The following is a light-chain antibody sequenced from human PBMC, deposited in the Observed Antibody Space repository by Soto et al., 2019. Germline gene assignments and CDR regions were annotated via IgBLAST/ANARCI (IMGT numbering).Light chain of an antibody. J-gene: IGKJ1*01. V-gene: IGKV3-20*01. CDR3: QQYGSSVWT. CDR1: QSVNSNY. Sequence: EIVLTQSPGTLSLSPGERATLSCRASQSVNSNYLTWYQQKPGQAPRLLIYGASSRATDIPDRFSGSGSGTDFTLTISRLEPEGFAVYYCQQYGSSVWTFGQGTKVEIK. CDR2: GAS.